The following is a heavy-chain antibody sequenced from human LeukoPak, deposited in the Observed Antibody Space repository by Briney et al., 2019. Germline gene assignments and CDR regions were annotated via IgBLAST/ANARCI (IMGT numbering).Heavy chain of an antibody. CDR1: GGSMNNYY. V-gene: IGHV4-59*12. CDR2: IYYSGST. D-gene: IGHD2-2*01. Sequence: PSETLSLTCTVSGGSMNNYYWTWIRQPPGKGLEWIGYIYYSGSTNYNPPLESRATISVDTSKNQFSLKLSSVTAADTAVYYCARDALYCSSSSCYRYWYFDLWGRGTLVTVSS. CDR3: ARDALYCSSSSCYRYWYFDL. J-gene: IGHJ2*01.